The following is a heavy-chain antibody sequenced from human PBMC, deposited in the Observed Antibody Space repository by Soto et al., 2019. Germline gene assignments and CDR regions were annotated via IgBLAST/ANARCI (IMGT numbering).Heavy chain of an antibody. CDR1: GFTFSSYW. J-gene: IGHJ5*01. D-gene: IGHD3-16*01. V-gene: IGHV3-7*05. CDR2: IKQDGSEK. Sequence: GGSLRLSCAASGFTFSSYWMSWVRQAPGKGLEWVANIKQDGSEKYYVDSVKGRFTISRDNAKNSLYLQMNSLRAEDTAGYYCARDTMITFGGVIGSWGQGTLVTVSS. CDR3: ARDTMITFGGVIGS.